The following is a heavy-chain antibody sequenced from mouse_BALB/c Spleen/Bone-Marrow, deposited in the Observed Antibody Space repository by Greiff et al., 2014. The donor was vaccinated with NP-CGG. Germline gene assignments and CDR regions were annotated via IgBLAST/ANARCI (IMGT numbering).Heavy chain of an antibody. D-gene: IGHD1-1*01. CDR2: ISFSGRT. CDR1: GYSITSDYA. CDR3: AREGNYVFAN. Sequence: VQLQQSGPGLVKPPQSLSLTCTVTGYSITSDYAWNWIRQFPGNKLEWMGYISFSGRTSYNPSLKSRISITRDTSKNQFFLQLNSVTTEDTATYYCAREGNYVFANWGQGTLVTVSA. V-gene: IGHV3-2*02. J-gene: IGHJ3*01.